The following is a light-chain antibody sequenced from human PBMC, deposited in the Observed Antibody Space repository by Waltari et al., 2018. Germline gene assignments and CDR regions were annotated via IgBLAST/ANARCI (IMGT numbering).Light chain of an antibody. J-gene: IGLJ2*01. CDR1: SSDVGRDDS. CDR3: YTQRSENVVI. CDR2: DVN. Sequence: QSALTQPASVSGSPGQSITIPCTGSSSDVGRDDSVSWYQDHPGQAPKVIIYDVNNRPLGVSDRFSRPKSANTASPTISRPQSQSEANNSCYTQRSENVVIFGRRIKMTV. V-gene: IGLV2-14*03.